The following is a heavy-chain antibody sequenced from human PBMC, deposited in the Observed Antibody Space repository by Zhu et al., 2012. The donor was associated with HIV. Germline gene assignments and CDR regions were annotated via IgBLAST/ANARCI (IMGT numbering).Heavy chain of an antibody. Sequence: QVQLQESGPGLVKPSETLSLTCAVSGYSISSGYYWGWIRQPPGKGLEWIGSIYHSGSTYYNPSLKSRVTISVDTSKNQFSLKLSSVTAADTAVYYCARQAIQSSGYYRVIDYWAREPWSPSPQ. J-gene: IGHJ4*02. D-gene: IGHD3-22*01. CDR1: GYSISSGYY. CDR3: ARQAIQSSGYYRVIDY. CDR2: IYHSGST. V-gene: IGHV4-38-2*01.